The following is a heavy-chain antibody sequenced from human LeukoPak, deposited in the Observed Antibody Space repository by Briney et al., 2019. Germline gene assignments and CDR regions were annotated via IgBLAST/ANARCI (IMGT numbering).Heavy chain of an antibody. CDR2: IWYDGSKV. CDR1: GFTFSSYA. D-gene: IGHD1-26*01. J-gene: IGHJ1*01. Sequence: GGSLRLSCAASGFTFSSYAMSWVRQAPGKGLEWVAVIWYDGSKVYYADSVKGRFTISRDNSKNTLYLQMNSLRAEDAAVYYCARDGGSYYLYFEHWGQGTLVTVSS. CDR3: ARDGGSYYLYFEH. V-gene: IGHV3-33*08.